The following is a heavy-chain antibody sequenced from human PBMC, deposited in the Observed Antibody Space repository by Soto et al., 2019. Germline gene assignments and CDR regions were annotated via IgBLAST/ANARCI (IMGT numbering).Heavy chain of an antibody. V-gene: IGHV4-28*01. CDR1: GYSISSSNW. D-gene: IGHD6-19*01. CDR2: IYYSGST. Sequence: SETRSLTCAVGGYSISSSNWLGWIRQPPGKGLEWIGYIYYSGSTYYNPSLKSRVTMSVDTSKNQFSLKLSSVTAVDTAVYYCERIPPSSGWYFAYWXKGTLVTVSS. CDR3: ERIPPSSGWYFAY. J-gene: IGHJ4*02.